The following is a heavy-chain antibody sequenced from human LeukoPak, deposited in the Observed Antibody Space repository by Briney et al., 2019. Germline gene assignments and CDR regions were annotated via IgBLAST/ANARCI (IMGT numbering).Heavy chain of an antibody. V-gene: IGHV3-23*01. CDR2: ISASGFTT. Sequence: GGSLRLSCAVSGFTFSSYTMSWVRQAPGKGLEWISVISASGFTTYHTDSVKGRFTISRDNSKSMLYLQMDGLRAEDTAIYFCTKDVQVGPTRCYFDFWGQGTLVTVSS. D-gene: IGHD1-26*01. CDR3: TKDVQVGPTRCYFDF. J-gene: IGHJ4*03. CDR1: GFTFSSYT.